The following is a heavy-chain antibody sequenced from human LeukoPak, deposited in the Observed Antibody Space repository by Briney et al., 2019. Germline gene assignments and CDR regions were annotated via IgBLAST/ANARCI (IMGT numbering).Heavy chain of an antibody. V-gene: IGHV3-66*01. Sequence: GGSLRLSCAASGFTVSSNYMSWVRQAPGKGLEWVSVIYSGGSTYYADSVKGRFTISRDNSKNTLYLQMNSLRAEDTAVYYCARAYYYYFYGMDVWGQGTTVTVSS. CDR2: IYSGGST. J-gene: IGHJ6*02. CDR3: ARAYYYYFYGMDV. CDR1: GFTVSSNY.